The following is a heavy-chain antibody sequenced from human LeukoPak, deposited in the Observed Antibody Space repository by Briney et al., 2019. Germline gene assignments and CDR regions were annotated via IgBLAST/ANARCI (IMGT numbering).Heavy chain of an antibody. D-gene: IGHD6-6*01. CDR1: GGSISSSSYY. CDR3: ARDGGYSIAARLDYYYMDV. Sequence: SETLSLTCTVSGGSISSSSYYWGWIRQPPGKGLEWIGSIYYSGSTYYNPSLKSRVTISVDTSKNQFSLKLSSVTAADTAVYYCARDGGYSIAARLDYYYMDVWGKGTTVTVSS. CDR2: IYYSGST. J-gene: IGHJ6*03. V-gene: IGHV4-39*07.